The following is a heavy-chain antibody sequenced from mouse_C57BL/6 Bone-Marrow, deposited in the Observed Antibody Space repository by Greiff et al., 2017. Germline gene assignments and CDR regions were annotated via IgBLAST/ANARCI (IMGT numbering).Heavy chain of an antibody. V-gene: IGHV1-55*01. CDR3: ARPYYSNYWYVDV. D-gene: IGHD2-5*01. J-gene: IGHJ1*03. Sequence: VQLQQPGAELVKPGASVKMSCKASGYTFTSYWITWVKQRPGQGLEWIGDIYPGSGSTNYNEKFKSKATLTVDTSSSTAYMQLSSLTSEDSAVYYCARPYYSNYWYVDVWGTGTPVTVSS. CDR1: GYTFTSYW. CDR2: IYPGSGST.